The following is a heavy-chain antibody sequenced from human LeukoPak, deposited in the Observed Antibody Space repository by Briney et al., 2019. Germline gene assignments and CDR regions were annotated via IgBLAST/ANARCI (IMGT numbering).Heavy chain of an antibody. D-gene: IGHD1-14*01. CDR1: GGSISSSSYY. Sequence: SETLSLTCLVSGGSISSSSYYWGWIRQPPGKGLEWIGSIYYRGSTYYNPSRKSRVTISVYTSKNQFSLKLSSVTAADTAVYYCARDHHHDAFDIWGQGKMVTVSS. V-gene: IGHV4-39*07. CDR3: ARDHHHDAFDI. CDR2: IYYRGST. J-gene: IGHJ3*02.